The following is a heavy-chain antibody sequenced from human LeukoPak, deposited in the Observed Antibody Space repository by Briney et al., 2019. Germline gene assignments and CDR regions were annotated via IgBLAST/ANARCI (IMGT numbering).Heavy chain of an antibody. CDR3: ARGAEESNHHFDY. CDR2: FDPEAGET. CDR1: EYALTELS. J-gene: IGHJ4*02. V-gene: IGHV1-24*01. Sequence: ASVTVSCKVSEYALTELSIHWVRQTPGKGLECMGGFDPEAGETIYAQKFQGRVTMTRDTSTSTVYMELSSLRSEDTAVYYCARGAEESNHHFDYWGQGTLVTVSS.